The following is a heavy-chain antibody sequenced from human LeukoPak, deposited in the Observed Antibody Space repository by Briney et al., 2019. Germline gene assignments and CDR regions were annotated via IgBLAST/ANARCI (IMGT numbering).Heavy chain of an antibody. Sequence: GGSLRLSCAASGFTFSNYWMSWVRQAPGKGLEWVSIIYSGGTTHYADSVKGGFTISRDNTKNTLYLQMDSLRAEDTAVYYCARTYYSGSGTYQRWFDPWGQGTLVTVSS. V-gene: IGHV3-53*01. CDR1: GFTFSNYW. CDR2: IYSGGTT. J-gene: IGHJ5*02. D-gene: IGHD3-10*01. CDR3: ARTYYSGSGTYQRWFDP.